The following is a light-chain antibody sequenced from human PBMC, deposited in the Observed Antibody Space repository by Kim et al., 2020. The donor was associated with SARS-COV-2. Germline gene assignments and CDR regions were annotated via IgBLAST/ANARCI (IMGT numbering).Light chain of an antibody. Sequence: GTTSCTAGRCNSGADYGVHWYQQLPGTAPRVLIYLDSNRPSGVPDRFSASKSGTSASLTITGLQAEDEADYYCQSYDNRLGGFVFGSGTKVTVL. CDR2: LDS. J-gene: IGLJ1*01. V-gene: IGLV1-40*01. CDR1: RCNSGADYG. CDR3: QSYDNRLGGFV.